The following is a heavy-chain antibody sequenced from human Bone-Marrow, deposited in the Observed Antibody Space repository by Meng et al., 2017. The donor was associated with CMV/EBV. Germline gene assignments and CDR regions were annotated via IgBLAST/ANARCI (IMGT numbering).Heavy chain of an antibody. V-gene: IGHV3-21*01. CDR3: ARERVRFVREGVDY. Sequence: GGSLRLSCAASGFTFSSYSMNWVRQAPGKGLEWVSSISSSSSYIYYADSVKGRFTISRDNAKNSLYLQMNSLRAEDTAVYYCARERVRFVREGVDYWGQGTLVTVSS. D-gene: IGHD3-3*01. CDR1: GFTFSSYS. CDR2: ISSSSSYI. J-gene: IGHJ4*02.